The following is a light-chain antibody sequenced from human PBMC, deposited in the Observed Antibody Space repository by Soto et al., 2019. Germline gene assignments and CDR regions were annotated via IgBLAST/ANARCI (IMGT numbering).Light chain of an antibody. CDR1: RSNIGSHT. Sequence: QSVLTQPPSASATPGQRVTISCSGSRSNIGSHTVNWYQQLPGTAPKLLISTNTQRPSGVPDRFSGSKSGTSASLAISGLHSEDEADYFCAAWDDSLNGLYVFGTGTKLTVL. CDR2: TNT. J-gene: IGLJ1*01. CDR3: AAWDDSLNGLYV. V-gene: IGLV1-44*01.